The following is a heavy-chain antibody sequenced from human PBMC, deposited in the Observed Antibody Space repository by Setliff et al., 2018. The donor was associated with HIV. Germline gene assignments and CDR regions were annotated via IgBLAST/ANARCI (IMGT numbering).Heavy chain of an antibody. Sequence: SETLSLTCAVYGGSFSDTYWTWIRQPPGKGLEWVGDINHGGTTNYNPSLKGRVAISVDTSKNQFSLKLRSVTAVDTAVYYCASEKATIPNWFDPWGQGTPVTVSS. CDR2: INHGGTT. V-gene: IGHV4-34*01. J-gene: IGHJ5*02. D-gene: IGHD5-12*01. CDR1: GGSFSDTY. CDR3: ASEKATIPNWFDP.